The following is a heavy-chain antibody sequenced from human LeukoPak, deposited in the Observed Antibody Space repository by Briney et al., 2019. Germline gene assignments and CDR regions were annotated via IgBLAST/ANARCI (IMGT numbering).Heavy chain of an antibody. Sequence: GGSLRLSCAASGFNFNNYNMNWVRQAPGKGLEWVSYITLSSSSIYYADSVKGRFTISRDNSKNTLYLQMNSLRAEDTAVYYCARDAITMVRGVIINWGQGTLVTVSS. CDR1: GFNFNNYN. CDR2: ITLSSSSI. J-gene: IGHJ4*02. V-gene: IGHV3-48*01. D-gene: IGHD3-10*01. CDR3: ARDAITMVRGVIIN.